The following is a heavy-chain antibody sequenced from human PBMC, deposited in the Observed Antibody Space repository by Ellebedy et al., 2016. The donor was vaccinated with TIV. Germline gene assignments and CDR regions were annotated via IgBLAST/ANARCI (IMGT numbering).Heavy chain of an antibody. CDR3: ARFGASHCSGDISYSGDPDY. Sequence: GGSLRLSXAASGLTVSSTFMSWVRQAPGKGLEWVSITYKTSTTSYTDSVRGRFTTSRDNSKNTQDLQMNSLRAEDTAVYYCARFGASHCSGDISYSGDPDYWGQGIRVTVSS. J-gene: IGHJ4*02. CDR2: TYKTSTT. CDR1: GLTVSSTF. V-gene: IGHV3-53*01. D-gene: IGHD2-15*01.